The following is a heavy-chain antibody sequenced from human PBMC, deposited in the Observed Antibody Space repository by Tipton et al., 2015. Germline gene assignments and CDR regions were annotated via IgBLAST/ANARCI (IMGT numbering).Heavy chain of an antibody. CDR1: TYSISRDSY. CDR3: ARSRYTVTPDS. D-gene: IGHD4-17*01. Sequence: PGLVKPSETLSLACTISTYSISRDSYWSWIRQPPGKGLEWIGSFFHSGNTFHNPSLRSRVIISVDTSKNQISLTVTSVTAADTAVYYCARSRYTVTPDSWGQGTLVTVSS. J-gene: IGHJ4*02. CDR2: FFHSGNT. V-gene: IGHV4-38-2*02.